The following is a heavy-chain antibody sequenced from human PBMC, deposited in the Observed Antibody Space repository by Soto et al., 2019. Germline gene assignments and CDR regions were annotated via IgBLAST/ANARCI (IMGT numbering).Heavy chain of an antibody. CDR1: GGTFSSYT. CDR3: ARSLRFPEGYSYGEHRDY. J-gene: IGHJ4*02. Sequence: QVQLVQSGAEVKKPGSSVKVSCKASGGTFSSYTISWVRQAPGQGLEWMGRIIPILGIANYAQKFQGRVTITADKSTRTADMELSSLRSEDTAVYYCARSLRFPEGYSYGEHRDYWGQGTLVTVSS. CDR2: IIPILGIA. D-gene: IGHD5-18*01. V-gene: IGHV1-69*02.